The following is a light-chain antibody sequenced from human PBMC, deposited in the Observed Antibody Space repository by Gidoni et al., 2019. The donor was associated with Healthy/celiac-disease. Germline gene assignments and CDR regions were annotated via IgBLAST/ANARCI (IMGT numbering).Light chain of an antibody. J-gene: IGKJ2*03. CDR2: KAS. CDR3: QQYNSYWYS. CDR1: QSISSW. V-gene: IGKV1-5*03. Sequence: DIQMTQSPSTLSASVGDRVTITCRASQSISSWLAWYQQKSGKAPKILIYKASSLESGVPSRFSGSGSGTEFTLTISSLQPDDFATYYCQQYNSYWYSFGQGTKLEIK.